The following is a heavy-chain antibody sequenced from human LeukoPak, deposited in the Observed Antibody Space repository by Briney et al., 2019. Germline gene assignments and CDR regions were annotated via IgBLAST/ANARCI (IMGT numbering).Heavy chain of an antibody. J-gene: IGHJ4*02. CDR3: ARDQRLQAIIASAGLDY. D-gene: IGHD2-2*02. CDR2: ISRTGSPI. Sequence: GGSLRLSCAASGFTFSDYYMAWIRQAPGKGLEWVSYISRTGSPIYHADPVKGRFTISRDNAKNSLYLQMNRLRAEDTAVYYCARDQRLQAIIASAGLDYWGRGTLVTVSS. V-gene: IGHV3-11*04. CDR1: GFTFSDYY.